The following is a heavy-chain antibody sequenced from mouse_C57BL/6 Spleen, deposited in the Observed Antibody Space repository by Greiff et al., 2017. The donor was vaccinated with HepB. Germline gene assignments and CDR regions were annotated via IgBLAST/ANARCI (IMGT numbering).Heavy chain of an antibody. D-gene: IGHD1-1*01. Sequence: VQLQQSGAELVKPGASVKLSCTASGFNIKDYYMHWVKQRTEQGLEWIGRIDPEDGDTKYAPKFQGKATITADTSSNTAYLQLSSLTSEDSAVYYCGLITTVGEGWCFDGWGTGTTVTVSS. V-gene: IGHV14-2*01. J-gene: IGHJ1*03. CDR2: IDPEDGDT. CDR3: GLITTVGEGWCFDG. CDR1: GFNIKDYY.